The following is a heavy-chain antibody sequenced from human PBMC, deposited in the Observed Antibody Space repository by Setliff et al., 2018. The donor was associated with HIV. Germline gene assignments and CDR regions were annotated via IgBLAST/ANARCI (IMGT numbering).Heavy chain of an antibody. CDR2: IYYSGST. J-gene: IGHJ6*03. D-gene: IGHD6-6*01. CDR3: ARHDGMKAARRYNNDYMDV. V-gene: IGHV4-39*01. Sequence: PSETLSLTCSVSGGSINSDNYYWGWIRQPPGKGLEWIGSIYYSGSTYSNPSLKSRVTISVDTSKNQFSLKLSSVTAADTAVYYCARHDGMKAARRYNNDYMDVWGKGTTVTVSS. CDR1: GGSINSDNYY.